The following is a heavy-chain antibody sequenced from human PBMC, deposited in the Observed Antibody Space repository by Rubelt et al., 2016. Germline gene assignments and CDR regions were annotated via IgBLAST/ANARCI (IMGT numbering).Heavy chain of an antibody. CDR2: INTNTGNP. CDR1: GYTFTSYA. J-gene: IGHJ4*02. D-gene: IGHD3-10*01. CDR3: ARGMRWLGEKY. Sequence: QVQLVQSGSELKKPGASVKVSCKASGYTFTSYAMNWVRQAPGQGLEWMGWINTNTGNPTYAQGCPGRFVFPFVHSCRQGYLHISSLKAEDTGGYYCARGMRWLGEKYWGQGTLVTVSS. V-gene: IGHV7-4-1*02.